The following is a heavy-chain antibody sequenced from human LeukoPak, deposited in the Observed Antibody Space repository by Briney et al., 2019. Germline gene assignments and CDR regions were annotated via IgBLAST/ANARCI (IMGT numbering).Heavy chain of an antibody. V-gene: IGHV3-23*01. J-gene: IGHJ4*02. CDR2: ISTSGGDT. CDR3: AKGGSYAPLDY. D-gene: IGHD1-26*01. CDR1: GFTFTDSA. Sequence: GGSLRLSCAASGFTFTDSAMTWVRQAPGKGLEWVSAISTSGGDTIYTDSVKDRFTISRDNSKDTLYLQMNSLRAEDTAIYYCAKGGSYAPLDYWGQGTLVTVSS.